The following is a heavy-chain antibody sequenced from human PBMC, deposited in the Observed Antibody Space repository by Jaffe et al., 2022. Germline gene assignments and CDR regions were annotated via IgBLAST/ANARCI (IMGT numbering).Heavy chain of an antibody. CDR1: GYSISSGYY. Sequence: QVQLQESGPGLVKPSETLSLTCAVSGYSISSGYYWGWIRQPPGKGLEWIGSIYHSGSTYYNPSLKSRVTISVDTSKNQFSLKLSSVTAADTAVYYCARLPVPLQMVRGVRGVDAFDIWGQGTMVTVSS. D-gene: IGHD3-10*01. CDR2: IYHSGST. J-gene: IGHJ3*02. CDR3: ARLPVPLQMVRGVRGVDAFDI. V-gene: IGHV4-38-2*01.